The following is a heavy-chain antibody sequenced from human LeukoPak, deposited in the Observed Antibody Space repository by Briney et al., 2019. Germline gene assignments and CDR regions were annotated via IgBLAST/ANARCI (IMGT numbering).Heavy chain of an antibody. CDR3: VAIVSARPR. D-gene: IGHD6-6*01. CDR1: GFTFSSNW. J-gene: IGHJ4*02. CDR2: IDSDGSTT. Sequence: GGSLRLSCAASGFTFSSNWMHWVRQAPGKGLVWVSRIDSDGSTTNLADSVKGRFTLSRDNSKNTLYLQMNSLRAEDTAVYHCVAIVSARPRWGQGTLVTVSS. V-gene: IGHV3-74*01.